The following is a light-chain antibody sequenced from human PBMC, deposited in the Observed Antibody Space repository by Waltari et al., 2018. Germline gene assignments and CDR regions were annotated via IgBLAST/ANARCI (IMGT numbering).Light chain of an antibody. V-gene: IGLV4-69*01. Sequence: QLVLTQSPSASASLGASVKLTCTLSRGHSTNIIAWLQQQPEKGPRFLMNVKSDGSHNKGVGIPDRFSGSSSGAERYLTISSLQSEDEADYYCQTGGHGTWVFGGGTGLTVL. CDR1: RGHSTNI. CDR2: VKSDGSH. J-gene: IGLJ3*02. CDR3: QTGGHGTWV.